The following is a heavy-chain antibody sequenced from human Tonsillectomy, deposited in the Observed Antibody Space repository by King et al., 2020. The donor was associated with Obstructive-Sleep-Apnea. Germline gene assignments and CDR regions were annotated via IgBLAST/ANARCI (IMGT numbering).Heavy chain of an antibody. CDR2: IRYDGGNK. CDR3: AKERRDHLVSNDAFDI. CDR1: GFTFSSYG. V-gene: IGHV3-30*02. D-gene: IGHD6-13*01. J-gene: IGHJ3*02. Sequence: VQLVESGGGVVQPGGSLRLSCAAPGFTFSSYGMHWVRQAPGKGLEWVAFIRYDGGNKNYADSVKGRFTISRDNSKNTLYLQMNGLRAGDTALYYCAKERRDHLVSNDAFDIWGQGTMVTVSS.